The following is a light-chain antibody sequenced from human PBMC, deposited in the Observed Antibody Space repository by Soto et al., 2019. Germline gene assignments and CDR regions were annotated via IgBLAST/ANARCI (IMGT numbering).Light chain of an antibody. CDR1: SSDVGGYNY. V-gene: IGLV2-14*01. J-gene: IGLJ3*02. CDR2: EVS. Sequence: QSALTQPASVSGSPGQSIAISCTGTSSDVGGYNYVSWYQQHPGKAPKLMIYEVSNRPSGVSDRFSGSKSGNTASLTICGLQDEDDADYYCSSDTSSITWVFGGGTKVTVL. CDR3: SSDTSSITWV.